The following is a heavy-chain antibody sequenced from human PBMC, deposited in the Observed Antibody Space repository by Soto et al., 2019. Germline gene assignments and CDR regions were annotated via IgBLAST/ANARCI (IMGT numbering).Heavy chain of an antibody. Sequence: QVQLVESGGGVVQPGRSLRLSCAASGFTFSSYAMHWVRQAPGKGLEWVAVISYDGSNKYYADSVKGRFTISRDNSKNTLYLQMNSLRAADTAVYYCAGEAESLAYCGGDCYLYWGQGTLVTVSS. CDR2: ISYDGSNK. CDR3: AGEAESLAYCGGDCYLY. J-gene: IGHJ4*02. CDR1: GFTFSSYA. V-gene: IGHV3-30-3*01. D-gene: IGHD2-21*02.